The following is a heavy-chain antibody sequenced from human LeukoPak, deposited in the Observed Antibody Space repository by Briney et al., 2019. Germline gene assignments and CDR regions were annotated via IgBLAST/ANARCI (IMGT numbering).Heavy chain of an antibody. D-gene: IGHD3-22*01. CDR3: VRGYSSGYRLDY. Sequence: PGGSLRLSCAVSGFTFSNYWMHWVRQAPGKGLVWVSRINSDGITTSYADSVKGRFTISRDNAKNTLYLQMNNLRVEDAAVHYRVRGYSSGYRLDYWGQGTLVTVSS. J-gene: IGHJ4*02. CDR2: INSDGITT. CDR1: GFTFSNYW. V-gene: IGHV3-74*01.